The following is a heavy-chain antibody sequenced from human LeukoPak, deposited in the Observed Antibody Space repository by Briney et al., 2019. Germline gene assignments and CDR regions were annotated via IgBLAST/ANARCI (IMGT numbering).Heavy chain of an antibody. CDR1: GYTFTSYY. J-gene: IGHJ4*02. D-gene: IGHD3-16*02. Sequence: ASVKVSCKASGYTFTSYYMHWVRQAPGQGLEGMGIINPSGGSTSYAQKFQGRVTITRDTSASTAYMELSSLTSEDTAVYYCARDYDYLWGSYRANHNYFDYWGQGTLVTVSS. CDR3: ARDYDYLWGSYRANHNYFDY. V-gene: IGHV1-46*01. CDR2: INPSGGST.